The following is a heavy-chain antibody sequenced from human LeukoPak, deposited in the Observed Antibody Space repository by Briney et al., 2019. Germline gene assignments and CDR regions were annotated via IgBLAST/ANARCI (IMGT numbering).Heavy chain of an antibody. CDR3: AKDLDYTTYGYYFDY. CDR2: IVVGSGNT. V-gene: IGHV1-58*01. J-gene: IGHJ4*02. CDR1: GFTFTSSA. D-gene: IGHD4-11*01. Sequence: TSVKVSCKASGFTFTSSAVQWVRQARGQRLEWIGWIVVGSGNTNYAQKFQERVTITRDMSTSTAYMELSSLRADDTAVYYCAKDLDYTTYGYYFDYWGQGTLVTVSS.